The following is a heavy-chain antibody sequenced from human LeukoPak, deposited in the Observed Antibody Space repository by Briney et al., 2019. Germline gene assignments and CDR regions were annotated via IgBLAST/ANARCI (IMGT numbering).Heavy chain of an antibody. V-gene: IGHV4-38-2*01. Sequence: SETLSLTCAVSDYSISSGDYWGWIRQPPGKGLEWIGSVYHSGSTHYSPSLKSRATISVDTSKNQFSLKLRSVTAADTAVHYCARNDSSGYFDYWGQGTLVTVSS. CDR2: VYHSGST. J-gene: IGHJ4*02. CDR3: ARNDSSGYFDY. D-gene: IGHD3-22*01. CDR1: DYSISSGDY.